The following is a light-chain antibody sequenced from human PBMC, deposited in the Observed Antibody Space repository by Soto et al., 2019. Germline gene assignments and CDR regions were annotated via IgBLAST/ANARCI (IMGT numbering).Light chain of an antibody. V-gene: IGLV2-11*01. CDR3: CSYAGTFYV. Sequence: QSALTQPRSVSGSPGQSVTISCTGTSSDFGGYNYVSWYQHHPGKAPKLMIYDVSERPSGVPDRFSGSKSGNTASLTISGLQAEDEADSYCCSYAGTFYVFGTGTKVTVL. CDR1: SSDFGGYNY. CDR2: DVS. J-gene: IGLJ1*01.